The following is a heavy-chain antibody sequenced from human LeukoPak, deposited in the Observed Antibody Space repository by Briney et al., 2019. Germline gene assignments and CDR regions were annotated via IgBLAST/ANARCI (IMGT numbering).Heavy chain of an antibody. CDR1: GFTFSSYG. V-gene: IGHV3-30*18. J-gene: IGHJ3*02. D-gene: IGHD3-22*01. Sequence: PGGSLRLSCAASGFTFSSYGMPWVRQAPGKGLEWVAVISYDGSNKYYADSVKGRFTISRDNSKNTLYLQMNSLRAEDTAVYYCAKDHGDYYDSSGFPGGDAFDIWGQGTMVTVSS. CDR3: AKDHGDYYDSSGFPGGDAFDI. CDR2: ISYDGSNK.